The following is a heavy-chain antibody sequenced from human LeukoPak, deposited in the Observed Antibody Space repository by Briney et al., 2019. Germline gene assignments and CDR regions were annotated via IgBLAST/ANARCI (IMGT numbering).Heavy chain of an antibody. CDR2: ISGSGGST. CDR3: AKYSRSSPYFDY. CDR1: GFTFSSYA. Sequence: PGGSLRLSCAASGFTFSSYAMSWVRQAPGKGREWVSAISGSGGSTYYADSVKGRFTISRDNSKNTLYLQMNSLRAEDTAVYYCAKYSRSSPYFDYWGQGTLVTVSS. J-gene: IGHJ4*02. D-gene: IGHD6-6*01. V-gene: IGHV3-23*01.